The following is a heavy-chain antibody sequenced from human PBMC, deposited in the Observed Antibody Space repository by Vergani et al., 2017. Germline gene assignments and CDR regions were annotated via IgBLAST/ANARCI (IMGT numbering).Heavy chain of an antibody. CDR2: IRSKAYGGTT. Sequence: EVQLVESGGGLVKPGRSLRLSCTASGFTFGDYAMSWFRQAPGKGLEWVGFIRSKAYGGTTEYAASVKGRFTISRDDSKSIAYLQMNSLKTEDTAVYYCTALLEEQSFGSGWPRGTYGMDVWGQGTTVTVSS. CDR3: TALLEEQSFGSGWPRGTYGMDV. D-gene: IGHD6-19*01. V-gene: IGHV3-49*05. J-gene: IGHJ6*02. CDR1: GFTFGDYA.